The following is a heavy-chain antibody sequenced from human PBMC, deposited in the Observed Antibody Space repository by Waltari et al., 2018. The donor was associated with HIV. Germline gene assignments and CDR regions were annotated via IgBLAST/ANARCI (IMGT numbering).Heavy chain of an antibody. CDR1: GYTFTGYY. J-gene: IGHJ5*02. CDR2: INPNSGGT. V-gene: IGHV1-2*02. D-gene: IGHD1-26*01. CDR3: ARAAAGGNWFDP. Sequence: QVQLVQSGAEVKKPGASVKVSCKASGYTFTGYYLPWVRQAPGQGLEWMGWINPNSGGTNYAQKFQGRVTMTRDTSIRTAYMELSRLRSDDTAVYYCARAAAGGNWFDPWGQGTLVTVSS.